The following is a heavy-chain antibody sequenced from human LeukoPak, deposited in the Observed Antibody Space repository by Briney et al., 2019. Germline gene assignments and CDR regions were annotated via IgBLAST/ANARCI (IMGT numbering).Heavy chain of an antibody. D-gene: IGHD2-15*01. CDR2: IWFDGINT. CDR3: VRDYCSGGSCYESKWFDP. Sequence: GTSLRLSCAASGFTFSKYGMHWVRQAPGKGLEWVAVIWFDGINTNHADSVKGRFTVSRDNSKNTLFLQMNRLRAEDTAVYFCVRDYCSGGSCYESKWFDPWGQGTLVTVSS. V-gene: IGHV3-33*01. CDR1: GFTFSKYG. J-gene: IGHJ5*02.